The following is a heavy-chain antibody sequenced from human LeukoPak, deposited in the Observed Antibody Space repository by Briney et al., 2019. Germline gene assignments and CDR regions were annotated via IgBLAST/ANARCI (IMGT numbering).Heavy chain of an antibody. D-gene: IGHD3-22*01. CDR1: GGSFSGYY. J-gene: IGHJ4*02. Sequence: SETLSLTCAVYGGSFSGYYWSWIRQPAGKGLEWIGRIYTSGSTNYNPSLKSRVTMSVDTSKNQFSLKLSSVTAADTAVYYCASAYYYDSSGYPFWGQGTLVTVSS. CDR2: IYTSGST. CDR3: ASAYYYDSSGYPF. V-gene: IGHV4-59*10.